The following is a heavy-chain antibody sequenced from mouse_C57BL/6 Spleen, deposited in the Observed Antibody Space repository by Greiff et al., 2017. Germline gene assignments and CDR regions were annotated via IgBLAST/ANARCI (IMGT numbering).Heavy chain of an antibody. CDR3: ARGDSMDY. CDR2: IYPGSGNT. V-gene: IGHV1-76*01. CDR1: GYTFTDYS. Sequence: QVQLQQSGAELVRPGASVKLSCKASGYTFTDYSINWVKQRPGQGLEWIARIYPGSGNTYYTAQFKGKATLTAEKSTSTAYMQHSSLKSEDSAVYFCARGDSMDYWGQGTSVTVSS. J-gene: IGHJ4*01.